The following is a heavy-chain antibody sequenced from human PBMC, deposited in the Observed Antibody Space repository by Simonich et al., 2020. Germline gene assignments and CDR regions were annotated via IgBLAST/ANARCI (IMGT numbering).Heavy chain of an antibody. D-gene: IGHD6-13*01. Sequence: EVQLVESGGGLVKPGGSLRLSCAASGFTFSSYSMNWVRQAPGRGLEWVSSIGSSSSYINYADSVKGRFTISRDNAKNSLYLQMNSLRAEDTAVYYCARDAAGDYWGQGTLVTVSS. J-gene: IGHJ4*02. CDR3: ARDAAGDY. CDR2: IGSSSSYI. CDR1: GFTFSSYS. V-gene: IGHV3-21*01.